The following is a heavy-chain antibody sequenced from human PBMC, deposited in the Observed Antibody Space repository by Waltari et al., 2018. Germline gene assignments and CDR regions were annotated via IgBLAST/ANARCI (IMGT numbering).Heavy chain of an antibody. CDR3: ATAHYYDSSGYYPNDAFDI. Sequence: FKRVQPGLELRSPGPTVKIPCKASGYTSTDNHIPGWQQPPGKGFEWMGRVDPEDGETIYAEKFQGRVTITADTSTDTAYMELSSLRSEDTAVYYCATAHYYDSSGYYPNDAFDIWGQGTMVTVSS. D-gene: IGHD3-22*01. V-gene: IGHV1-69-2*01. CDR2: VDPEDGET. CDR1: GYTSTDNH. J-gene: IGHJ3*02.